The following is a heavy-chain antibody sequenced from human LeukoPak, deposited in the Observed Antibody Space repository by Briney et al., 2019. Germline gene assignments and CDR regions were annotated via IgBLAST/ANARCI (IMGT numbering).Heavy chain of an antibody. V-gene: IGHV3-21*01. Sequence: GGSLRLSCAASGFTFSSYSMNWVHQAPGKGLEWVSSISSSSSYIYYADSMKGRFTISRDNAKNSLYLQMNSLRAEDTAVYYCARGTLSRFDYWGQGTLVTVSS. CDR2: ISSSSSYI. J-gene: IGHJ4*02. CDR1: GFTFSSYS. CDR3: ARGTLSRFDY.